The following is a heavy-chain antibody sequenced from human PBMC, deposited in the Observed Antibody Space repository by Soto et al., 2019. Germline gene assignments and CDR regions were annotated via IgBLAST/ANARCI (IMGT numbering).Heavy chain of an antibody. CDR3: SCAGYYDSSGYFNFDH. CDR1: GYSFNTYW. J-gene: IGHJ4*02. V-gene: IGHV5-51*01. D-gene: IGHD3-22*01. CDR2: IYPDDSDT. Sequence: GESLKISCKASGYSFNTYWIGWVRQLPGKGLEWMGIIYPDDSDTRYSPSFQGQVTISAVKSFTTVYLQWNSLKASDTAIHYYSCAGYYDSSGYFNFDHWGQGTLVTVSS.